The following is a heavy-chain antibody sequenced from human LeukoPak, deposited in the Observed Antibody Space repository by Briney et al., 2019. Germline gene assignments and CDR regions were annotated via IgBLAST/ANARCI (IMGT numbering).Heavy chain of an antibody. D-gene: IGHD2-15*01. CDR1: GYTFTDYY. CDR2: INPKSGGT. Sequence: EASVKVSCEASGYTFTDYYIHWVRQAPGQGLEWMGWINPKSGGTNLAQKFQGRVTMTRDTSISTAYMELSRLASDDTAFYYCARYCFGGSCYSLTSFDCWGQGTLVTVSS. V-gene: IGHV1-2*02. J-gene: IGHJ4*02. CDR3: ARYCFGGSCYSLTSFDC.